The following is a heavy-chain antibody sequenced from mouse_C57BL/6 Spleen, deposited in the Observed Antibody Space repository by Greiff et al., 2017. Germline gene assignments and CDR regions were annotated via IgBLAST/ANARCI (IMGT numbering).Heavy chain of an antibody. J-gene: IGHJ2*01. CDR1: GYSFTDYN. D-gene: IGHD2-4*01. Sequence: VQLQQSGPELVKPGASVQISCKASGYSFTDYNMNWVKQSNGKSLEWIGVINPNYGTTSYNQKFKGKATLTVDQSSSTAYMQLHSLTSEDSAVYYCARSVDYDEIDFDYWGQGTTLTVSS. CDR3: ARSVDYDEIDFDY. V-gene: IGHV1-39*01. CDR2: INPNYGTT.